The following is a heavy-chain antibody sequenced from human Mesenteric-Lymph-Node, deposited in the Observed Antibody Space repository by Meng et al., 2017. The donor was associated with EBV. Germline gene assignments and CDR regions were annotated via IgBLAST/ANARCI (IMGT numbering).Heavy chain of an antibody. CDR2: IYYSGSA. D-gene: IGHD2-21*01. V-gene: IGHV4-39*07. J-gene: IGHJ4*02. CDR1: GGSISSGSYY. CDR3: ARGWTLTYCGA. Sequence: QLQVQTSGLGLVKPSETLSLTCTVSGGSISSGSYYWVWIRQPPGKGLEWIGSIYYSGSAHHNPSLKSRVTISVDTSKNQFSLKLSSVTAADTAVYYCARGWTLTYCGAWGQGTLVTVSS.